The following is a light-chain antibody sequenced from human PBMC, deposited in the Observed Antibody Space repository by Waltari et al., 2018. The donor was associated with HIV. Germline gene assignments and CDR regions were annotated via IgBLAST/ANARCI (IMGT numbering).Light chain of an antibody. V-gene: IGLV4-69*01. J-gene: IGLJ2*01. CDR1: SGHNTYA. CDR3: QTWGAGIQV. CDR2: LNSNDSH. Sequence: QLVLTQSPSASASLGASVKLTCTLSSGHNTYAIVWHQQQPEKGPRYLMKLNSNDSHSKGDGIPDRFSGSSSGAERYLTISSLQSEDEADYYCQTWGAGIQVFGGGTKLTVL.